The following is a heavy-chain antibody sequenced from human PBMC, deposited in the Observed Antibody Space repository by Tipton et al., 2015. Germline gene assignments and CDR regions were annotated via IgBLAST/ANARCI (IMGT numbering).Heavy chain of an antibody. CDR2: IYYSGST. CDR3: ARALFYGGNTDWYFDL. Sequence: TLSLTCTVSGGSISSYYWSWIRQPPGKGLEWIGYIYYSGSTNYNPSLKSRVTISVDTSKNQFSLKLSSVTAADTAVYYCARALFYGGNTDWYFDLSGRGTLVTVSS. CDR1: GGSISSYY. J-gene: IGHJ2*01. V-gene: IGHV4-59*01. D-gene: IGHD4-23*01.